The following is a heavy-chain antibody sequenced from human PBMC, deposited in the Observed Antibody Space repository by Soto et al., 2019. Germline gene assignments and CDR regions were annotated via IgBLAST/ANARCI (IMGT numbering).Heavy chain of an antibody. J-gene: IGHJ5*02. CDR2: FDPEDGET. CDR1: GYTLTELS. CDR3: ATSPPAAGNSDWFDP. V-gene: IGHV1-24*01. Sequence: ASVKVSCKVSGYTLTELSMHWVRQAPGKGLEWMGGFDPEDGETIYAQKFQGRVTMTEDTSTDTAYMELSSLRSEDTAVYYCATSPPAAGNSDWFDPWGQGTLVTVSS. D-gene: IGHD6-13*01.